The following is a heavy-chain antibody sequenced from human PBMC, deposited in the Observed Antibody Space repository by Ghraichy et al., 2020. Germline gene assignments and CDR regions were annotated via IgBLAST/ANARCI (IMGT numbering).Heavy chain of an antibody. D-gene: IGHD3/OR15-3a*01. V-gene: IGHV4-39*01. CDR2: TLYGGST. Sequence: SETLSLTCTVSGVSVTSHSFSWSWIRQPPGKGLEWIGTTLYGGSTYFDPSLKSRVAISVDTSKNQFSLNLTSVTGADTAVYYCARYYSWDGYIYFDYWGQGTRVTVST. J-gene: IGHJ4*02. CDR1: GVSVTSHSFS. CDR3: ARYYSWDGYIYFDY.